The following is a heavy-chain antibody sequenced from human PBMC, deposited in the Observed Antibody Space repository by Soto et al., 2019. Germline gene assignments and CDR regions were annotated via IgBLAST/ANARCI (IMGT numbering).Heavy chain of an antibody. J-gene: IGHJ5*01. Sequence: AGGSLRVSCAAAGLNFISYGMSWVRQDPGKGLEWVSAISGSGGGTYYADSVKGRFIISRDNSKNTLDLQMNSLRVEDTAVYYCAKGWCDSWGQGTLVTVSS. CDR1: GLNFISYG. V-gene: IGHV3-23*01. CDR3: AKGWCDS. CDR2: ISGSGGGT.